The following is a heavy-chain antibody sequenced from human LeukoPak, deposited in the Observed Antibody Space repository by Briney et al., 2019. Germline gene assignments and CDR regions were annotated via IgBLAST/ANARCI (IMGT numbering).Heavy chain of an antibody. Sequence: SETLSLTCGVYGGSFSGYYWSWIRQPPGKGLEWIGEINHSGSTNYNPSLKSRVTISLDTSKNQFSLKLSSVTAADTAVYYCARKTHCSGGNCRYYYYYYMDVWGKGTTVTVSS. V-gene: IGHV4-34*01. J-gene: IGHJ6*03. CDR3: ARKTHCSGGNCRYYYYYYMDV. D-gene: IGHD2-15*01. CDR2: INHSGST. CDR1: GGSFSGYY.